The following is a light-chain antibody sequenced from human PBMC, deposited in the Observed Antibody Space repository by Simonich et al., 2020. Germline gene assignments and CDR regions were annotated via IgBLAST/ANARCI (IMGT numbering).Light chain of an antibody. CDR2: DVS. CDR3: SSYTSSSTLV. J-gene: IGLJ2*01. Sequence: QSALTQPASVSGSPGQSITIPCTGTQRDVGGYNYVSWYQQHPGKAPKIMIYDVSKRPSGFSNRFSGSKSGNTASLTISGLQAEDEADDYCSSYTSSSTLVFGGGTKLTVL. V-gene: IGLV2-14*01. CDR1: QRDVGGYNY.